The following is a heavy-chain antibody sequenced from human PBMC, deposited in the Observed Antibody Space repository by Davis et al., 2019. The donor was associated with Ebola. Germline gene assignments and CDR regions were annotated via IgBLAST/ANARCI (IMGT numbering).Heavy chain of an antibody. J-gene: IGHJ4*02. CDR2: ISYDGSNK. D-gene: IGHD1-1*01. Sequence: GESLKISCAASGFTFNSYAMHWVRQAPGKGLEWVAVISYDGSNKYYADSVKGRFTISRDNSKNTLYLQMNSLRAEDTAVYYCARTSYNWNEFDYWGQGTLVTVSS. CDR3: ARTSYNWNEFDY. CDR1: GFTFNSYA. V-gene: IGHV3-30-3*01.